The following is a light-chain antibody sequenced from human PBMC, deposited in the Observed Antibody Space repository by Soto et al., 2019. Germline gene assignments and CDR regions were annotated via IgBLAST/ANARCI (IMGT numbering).Light chain of an antibody. CDR2: WAS. Sequence: DIVMTQSPDSLAVSLGERPTIYCKSSQTLLFSSHNKTFLAWYQQKPGQPPKLLVHWASTRESGVPDRFSGSGSETDFTLTITSLQAADVAVYYCQQYFSSPLTFGGGTKVQIK. CDR3: QQYFSSPLT. CDR1: QTLLFSSHNKTF. V-gene: IGKV4-1*01. J-gene: IGKJ4*01.